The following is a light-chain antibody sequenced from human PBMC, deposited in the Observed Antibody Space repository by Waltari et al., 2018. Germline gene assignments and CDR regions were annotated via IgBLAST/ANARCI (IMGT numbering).Light chain of an antibody. V-gene: IGKV2-28*01. CDR2: LGS. CDR3: MQALQTPLT. Sequence: DLVMTQSPLSLPVTPGEPAAIPCRSSQSLLHSNGYNYLDWYLQKPGQSPQLLIYLGSNRASGVPHRFSGSGSGTDFTLKISRVEAEDVGVYYCMQALQTPLTFGQGTKVEIK. J-gene: IGKJ1*01. CDR1: QSLLHSNGYNY.